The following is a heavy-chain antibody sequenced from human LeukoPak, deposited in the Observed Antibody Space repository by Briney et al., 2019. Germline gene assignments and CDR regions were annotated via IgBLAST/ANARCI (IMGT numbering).Heavy chain of an antibody. CDR3: AKVCVRSGGSCY. CDR1: GYTFTSYY. Sequence: ASVKVSCKASGYTFTSYYMHWVRQAPGLGLEWMGGIIPIFNSANYAQKFQGRVTMTRDTSTSTVYMELSSLRSEDTAVYYCAKVCVRSGGSCYWGQGTLVTVSS. V-gene: IGHV1-46*01. D-gene: IGHD2-15*01. J-gene: IGHJ4*02. CDR2: IIPIFNSA.